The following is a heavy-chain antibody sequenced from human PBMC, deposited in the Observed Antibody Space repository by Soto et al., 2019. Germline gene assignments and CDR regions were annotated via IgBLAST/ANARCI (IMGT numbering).Heavy chain of an antibody. CDR2: INHSGST. Sequence: TSETLSLTCAVYGGSFSGYYWSWIRQPPGKGLEWIGEINHSGSTNYNPSLKSRVTISVDTSKNQFSLKLSSVTAADTAVYYCARRSGARYYFDYWGQGTLVTVSS. D-gene: IGHD1-26*01. CDR1: GGSFSGYY. J-gene: IGHJ4*02. CDR3: ARRSGARYYFDY. V-gene: IGHV4-34*01.